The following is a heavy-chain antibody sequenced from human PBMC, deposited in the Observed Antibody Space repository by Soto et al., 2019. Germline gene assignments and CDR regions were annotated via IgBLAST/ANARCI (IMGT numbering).Heavy chain of an antibody. D-gene: IGHD3-9*01. CDR1: GYTLTELS. CDR3: ATLDDLTGYGTVGFDP. CDR2: FDPEDGET. Sequence: GASVKVSCKVSGYTLTELSMHWVRQAPGKGLEWVGGFDPEDGETIYAQKFQGRVTMTEDTSTDTAYMELSSLRSEDTAVYYCATLDDLTGYGTVGFDPWGQGTLVTVSS. V-gene: IGHV1-24*01. J-gene: IGHJ5*02.